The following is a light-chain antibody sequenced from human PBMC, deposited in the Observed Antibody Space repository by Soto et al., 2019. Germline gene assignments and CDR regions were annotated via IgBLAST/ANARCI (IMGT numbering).Light chain of an antibody. CDR2: SNN. V-gene: IGLV1-47*02. Sequence: QSVLTQPPSASGTPGQRVTISCSGSSSNIGSNYVYWYQQLPGTAPKLLIYSNNQRPSAVPDRFSGSKSGTSASLAISGLRSEDEADYYCAAWDDSLSGHVVFGGATQLTVL. CDR1: SSNIGSNY. J-gene: IGLJ2*01. CDR3: AAWDDSLSGHVV.